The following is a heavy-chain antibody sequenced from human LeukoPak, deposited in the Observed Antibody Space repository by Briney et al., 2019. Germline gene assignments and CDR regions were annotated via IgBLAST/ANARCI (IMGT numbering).Heavy chain of an antibody. V-gene: IGHV1-2*02. D-gene: IGHD4-17*01. CDR3: ARDPGSGYGDYLF. J-gene: IGHJ4*02. CDR1: GFTFTGYY. Sequence: ASVKVSCTASGFTFTGYYMHWVRQAPGQGLEWMGWINPNSGGTNYAQKFQGRVTMTRETSISTAYMELSRLRSDDTAVYYCARDPGSGYGDYLFWGQGTLVTVSS. CDR2: INPNSGGT.